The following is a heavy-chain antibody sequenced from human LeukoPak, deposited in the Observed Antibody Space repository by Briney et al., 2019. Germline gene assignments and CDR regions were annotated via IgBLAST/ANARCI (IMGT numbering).Heavy chain of an antibody. CDR2: IYPGNSDT. D-gene: IGHD3-22*01. CDR1: GYSFTSYW. CDR3: AGEHGYYYDSSGYYYGRPHTFDY. J-gene: IGHJ4*02. V-gene: IGHV5-51*01. Sequence: GESLKISCKGSGYSFTSYWIGWVRQMPGKGLEWMGIIYPGNSDTRYSPSFQGQVTISADKSISTAYLQWSSLKASDSAMYYCAGEHGYYYDSSGYYYGRPHTFDYWGQGTLVTVSS.